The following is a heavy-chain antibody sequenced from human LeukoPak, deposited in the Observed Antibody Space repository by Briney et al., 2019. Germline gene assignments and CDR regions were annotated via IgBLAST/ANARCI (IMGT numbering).Heavy chain of an antibody. Sequence: GSLRLSCAASGFTVSSNYMSWIRQPPGKGLEWIGEINHSGSTNYNPSLKSRVTISVDTSKNQFSLKLSSVTAADTAVYYCARDPTYYDFWSGYYAGGLFDYWGQGTLVTVSS. V-gene: IGHV4-34*01. J-gene: IGHJ4*02. CDR2: INHSGST. D-gene: IGHD3-3*01. CDR1: GFTVSSNY. CDR3: ARDPTYYDFWSGYYAGGLFDY.